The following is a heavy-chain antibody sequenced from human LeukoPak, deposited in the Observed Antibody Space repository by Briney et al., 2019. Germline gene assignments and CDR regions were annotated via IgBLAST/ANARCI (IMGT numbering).Heavy chain of an antibody. CDR2: ISYDGSNK. CDR3: ARAAMTTVTTDYFDY. V-gene: IGHV3-30*04. Sequence: GRSLRLSCAASGFTFSSYAMHWVCQAPGKGLEWVAVISYDGSNKYYADSVKGRFTISRDNSKNTLYLQMNSLRAEDTAVYYCARAAMTTVTTDYFDYWGQGTLVTVSS. J-gene: IGHJ4*02. CDR1: GFTFSSYA. D-gene: IGHD4-17*01.